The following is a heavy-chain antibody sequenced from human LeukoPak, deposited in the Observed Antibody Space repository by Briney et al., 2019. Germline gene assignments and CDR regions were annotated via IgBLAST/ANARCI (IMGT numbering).Heavy chain of an antibody. V-gene: IGHV1-18*04. CDR2: ISAYNGNT. D-gene: IGHD3-16*02. CDR1: GYTFTGYY. CDR3: ARARVYHDYVWGSYRQYYFDY. J-gene: IGHJ4*02. Sequence: ASVTVSCKASGYTFTGYYMHWVRQAPGQGLEWMGWISAYNGNTNYAQKLQGRVTMTTDTSTSTAYMELRSLRSDDTAVYYCARARVYHDYVWGSYRQYYFDYWGQGTLVTVSS.